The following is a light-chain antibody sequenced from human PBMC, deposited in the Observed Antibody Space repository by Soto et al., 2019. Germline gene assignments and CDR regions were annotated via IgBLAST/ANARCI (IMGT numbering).Light chain of an antibody. J-gene: IGKJ4*01. V-gene: IGKV3-11*01. CDR3: QQRSNWLALT. Sequence: EIVLTQSPATLSLSPGERATLSCRASQSISNNLAWYQQKPGQAPRLLIYDASNRATGIPARFSGSGSGTDFTLTISSLEPEDFAVYYGQQRSNWLALTFGGGTKVEIK. CDR1: QSISNN. CDR2: DAS.